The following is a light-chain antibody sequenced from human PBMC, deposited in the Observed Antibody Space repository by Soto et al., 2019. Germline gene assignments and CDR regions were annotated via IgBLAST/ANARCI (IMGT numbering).Light chain of an antibody. Sequence: QSALTQPASVSASPGQSITISCTGTSSDIGTYNYVSWYQQHPGKAPKLMIFEVNNRPSWVSNRFSGSKSGNTASLTVSGLQAEDEAAYYCSSYTTTNTWVFGGGTKLTVL. J-gene: IGLJ3*02. CDR3: SSYTTTNTWV. V-gene: IGLV2-14*01. CDR2: EVN. CDR1: SSDIGTYNY.